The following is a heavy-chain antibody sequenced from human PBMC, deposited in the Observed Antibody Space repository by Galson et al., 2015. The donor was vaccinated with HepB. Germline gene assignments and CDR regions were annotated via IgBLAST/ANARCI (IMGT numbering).Heavy chain of an antibody. Sequence: SLRLSCAASGFTSSDHNMHWVRQAPVKGLEWLAIISPDGSIAYYADSVRGQFTISRDNSKNRLFLQMDGLRPEDTAMYYCAKDFQWNFDLWGQGTLVTVSS. D-gene: IGHD3-9*01. J-gene: IGHJ4*02. CDR3: AKDFQWNFDL. CDR1: GFTSSDHN. CDR2: ISPDGSIA. V-gene: IGHV3-30*13.